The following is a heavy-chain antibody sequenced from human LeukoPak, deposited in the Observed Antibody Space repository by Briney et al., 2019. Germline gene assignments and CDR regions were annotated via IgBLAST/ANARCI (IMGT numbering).Heavy chain of an antibody. CDR1: GFTFSDHY. V-gene: IGHV3-72*01. CDR3: SRDATGDH. CDR2: SRNRAKSYTT. J-gene: IGHJ4*02. Sequence: GGSLRLSCAVSGFTFSDHYMDWVRQAPGKGLEWVGRSRNRAKSYTTDYAASVKCRFTISRDDSKSTLYLQMNSLETEDTAVYYCSRDATGDHWGQGTLVSVSS.